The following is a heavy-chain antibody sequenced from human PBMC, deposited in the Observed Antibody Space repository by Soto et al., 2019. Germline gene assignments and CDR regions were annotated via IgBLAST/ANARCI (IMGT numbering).Heavy chain of an antibody. CDR3: ARDFATSFDP. CDR2: INSGGTSM. D-gene: IGHD3-3*01. Sequence: EVQLVESGGGLGQPGGSLRLSCTASGFTFDSYSMDWVRQAPGKGLEWVSYINSGGTSMFYADSVKGRFTISRDNGRNLLYLHLNNLRAEDTAVYYCARDFATSFDPWGQGALVTVSS. V-gene: IGHV3-48*01. J-gene: IGHJ5*02. CDR1: GFTFDSYS.